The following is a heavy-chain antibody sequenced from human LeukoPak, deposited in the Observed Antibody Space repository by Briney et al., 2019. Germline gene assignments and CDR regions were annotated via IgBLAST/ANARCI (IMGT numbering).Heavy chain of an antibody. D-gene: IGHD3-22*01. Sequence: GGSLRLSCVASGFTFSDYAMSWVRQAPGKGLEWVSVIGTTGGTTYYADSVKGRFTISRDNSKNKLYLQMNSLRAEDTAVYYCAKGGSDSSGYYSRYYYYGMDVWGQGTTVTVSS. CDR3: AKGGSDSSGYYSRYYYYGMDV. CDR1: GFTFSDYA. J-gene: IGHJ6*02. CDR2: IGTTGGTT. V-gene: IGHV3-23*01.